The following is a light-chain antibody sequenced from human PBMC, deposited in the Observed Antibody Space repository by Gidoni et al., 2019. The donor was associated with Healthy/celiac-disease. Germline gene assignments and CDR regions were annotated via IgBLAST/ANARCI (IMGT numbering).Light chain of an antibody. V-gene: IGLV3-1*01. Sequence: SYELTQPPSVSVSPGQTASITCSGDKLGDKYAYWYQQKPGQSPVLVIYDDSKRPSGTPERLSGSNSGSTATLTISGTQAMDEADYYCQAWDSSTEVVFGGGTKLTV. CDR2: DDS. CDR3: QAWDSSTEVV. CDR1: KLGDKY. J-gene: IGLJ2*01.